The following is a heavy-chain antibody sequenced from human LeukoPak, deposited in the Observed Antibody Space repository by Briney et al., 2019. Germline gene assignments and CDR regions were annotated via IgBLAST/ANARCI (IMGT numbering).Heavy chain of an antibody. Sequence: ASVKVSCKVSGYTFTGYYMHWVRQAPGQGLEWMGWINPNSGGTNYAQKFQGRVTMTRDTSISTAYTELSRLRSEDTAVYYCATYSSSKLPLFDYWGQGTLVTVSS. CDR3: ATYSSSKLPLFDY. J-gene: IGHJ4*02. D-gene: IGHD6-6*01. CDR2: INPNSGGT. CDR1: GYTFTGYY. V-gene: IGHV1-2*02.